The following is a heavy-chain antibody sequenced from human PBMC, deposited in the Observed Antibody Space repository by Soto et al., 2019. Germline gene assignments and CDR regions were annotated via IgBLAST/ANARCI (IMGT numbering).Heavy chain of an antibody. CDR3: ARDHYVYDILTGYGYYYGMDV. CDR2: IYYSGST. V-gene: IGHV4-30-4*01. CDR1: GGSISSGDYY. Sequence: QVQLQESGPGLVKPSQTLSLTCTVSGGSISSGDYYWSWIRQPPGKGLEWIGYIYYSGSTYYNPSLKSLVTISVDTSKNQFSLKLSSVTAADTAVYYCARDHYVYDILTGYGYYYGMDVWGQGTTVTVSS. D-gene: IGHD3-9*01. J-gene: IGHJ6*02.